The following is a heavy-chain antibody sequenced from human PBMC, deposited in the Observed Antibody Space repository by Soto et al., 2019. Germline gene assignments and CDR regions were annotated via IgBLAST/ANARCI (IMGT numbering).Heavy chain of an antibody. CDR2: IDGSGGQI. D-gene: IGHD3-16*01. CDR3: ARDGIGSVAFWGYLDY. V-gene: IGHV3-23*01. Sequence: GGSLRLSCAVSGFTFSSNAMSWVRQAPGKGLEWVSGIDGSGGQIWYADSVKGRFTISRDNSKNMLYLEMNSLRVEDTALYYCARDGIGSVAFWGYLDYWGQGTLVTVSS. J-gene: IGHJ4*02. CDR1: GFTFSSNA.